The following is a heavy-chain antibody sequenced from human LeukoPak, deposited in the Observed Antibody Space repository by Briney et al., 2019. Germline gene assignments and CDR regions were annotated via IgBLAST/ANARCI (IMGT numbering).Heavy chain of an antibody. J-gene: IGHJ6*02. CDR2: ILYEGSNK. Sequence: GGSLRLSCAASGFTFSSYGTHWVRQAPGKGQVCVAVILYEGSNKFYADSVKGRFTIYRDNSKNTLYLQMNSLRAEDTAVYYCARDVNTAYYYGMDVWGQGTTVSVCS. CDR1: GFTFSSYG. CDR3: ARDVNTAYYYGMDV. D-gene: IGHD2/OR15-2a*01. V-gene: IGHV3-33*01.